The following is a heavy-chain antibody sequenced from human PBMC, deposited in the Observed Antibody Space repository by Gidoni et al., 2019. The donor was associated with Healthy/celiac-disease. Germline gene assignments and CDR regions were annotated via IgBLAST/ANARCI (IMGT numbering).Heavy chain of an antibody. J-gene: IGHJ4*02. D-gene: IGHD4-17*01. Sequence: EVQLLESGGGLVQPGGALRLTCADSGLPLSSYAIRWVRQAPGKGLEWVSAISGSGGSTYYADSVKGRFTISRDNSKNTLYLQMNSLRAEDTAVYYCANEIRYGGYFDYWGQGTLVTVSS. CDR3: ANEIRYGGYFDY. CDR1: GLPLSSYA. V-gene: IGHV3-23*01. CDR2: ISGSGGST.